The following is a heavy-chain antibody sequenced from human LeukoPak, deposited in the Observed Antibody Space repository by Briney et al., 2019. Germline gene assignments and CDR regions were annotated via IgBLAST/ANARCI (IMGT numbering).Heavy chain of an antibody. CDR1: GFTFSSYS. J-gene: IGHJ6*02. D-gene: IGHD3-3*01. Sequence: PGGSLRLSCAASGFTFSSYSMNWVRPAPGKGLEWVSSIISSSSYIYYADSVKGRFTISRDNAKNSLYLQMNSLRAEDTAVYYCARSPTPTGYYDFWSGYFPSTNYYGMDVWGQGTTVTVSS. CDR3: ARSPTPTGYYDFWSGYFPSTNYYGMDV. V-gene: IGHV3-21*01. CDR2: IISSSSYI.